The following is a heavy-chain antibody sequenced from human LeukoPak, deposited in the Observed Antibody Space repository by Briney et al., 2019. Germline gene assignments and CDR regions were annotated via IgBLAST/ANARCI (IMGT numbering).Heavy chain of an antibody. D-gene: IGHD5-18*01. CDR3: ARDELSDTNGHSYGTNFDH. V-gene: IGHV3-23*01. J-gene: IGHJ4*02. CDR2: NSGSGGSR. CDR1: GFTFSSYA. Sequence: GGSLRHSCEGSGFTFSSYAMSWVRQAQGKGLEWVSSNSGSGGSRYYGDSVKGRFTVFRDNSRNTLYLQMNSLRAEDTAVYYCARDELSDTNGHSYGTNFDHWGQGTLVTVSS.